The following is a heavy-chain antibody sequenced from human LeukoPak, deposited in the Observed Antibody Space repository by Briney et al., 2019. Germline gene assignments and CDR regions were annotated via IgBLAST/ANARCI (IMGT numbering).Heavy chain of an antibody. D-gene: IGHD3-3*01. CDR3: AREGPTGEPITIFGVGGFDI. V-gene: IGHV3-33*01. CDR1: GFTFSSYG. Sequence: GGSLRLSCAASGFTFSSYGMHWVRQAPGKGLEWVAVIWYDGSNKYYADSVKGRFTISRDNSKNTLYLQMNSLRAEDTAVYYCAREGPTGEPITIFGVGGFDIWGQGTMVTVSS. J-gene: IGHJ3*02. CDR2: IWYDGSNK.